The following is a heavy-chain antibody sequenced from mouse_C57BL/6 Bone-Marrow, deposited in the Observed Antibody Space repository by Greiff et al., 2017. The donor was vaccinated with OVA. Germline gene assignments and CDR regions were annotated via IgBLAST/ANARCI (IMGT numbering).Heavy chain of an antibody. J-gene: IGHJ2*01. Sequence: QVQLQQSGAELVRPGASVKLSCKASGYTFTDYYINWVKQRPGQGLEWIARIYPGSGNTYYNEKFKGKATLTAEKSSSTAYMQLSSLTSEDAAVYFYAREGFYGSAAYGGQGTTLTVSS. CDR2: IYPGSGNT. CDR1: GYTFTDYY. V-gene: IGHV1-76*01. D-gene: IGHD1-1*01. CDR3: AREGFYGSAAY.